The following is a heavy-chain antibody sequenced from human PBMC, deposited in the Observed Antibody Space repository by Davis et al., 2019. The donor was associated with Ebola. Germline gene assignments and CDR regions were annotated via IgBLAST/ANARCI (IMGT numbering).Heavy chain of an antibody. CDR3: ARGHNYAHEY. CDR1: GYTFTDYN. CDR2: VVSNSGGT. Sequence: ASVKVSCKASGYTFTDYNVHWVRQAPGQGLEWMGRVVSNSGGTNYAQKFQDRVTMTRDTSISTAYMELTSLTSDDTAVYYCARGHNYAHEYWGQGTLVTVSS. V-gene: IGHV1-2*06. J-gene: IGHJ4*02. D-gene: IGHD4-11*01.